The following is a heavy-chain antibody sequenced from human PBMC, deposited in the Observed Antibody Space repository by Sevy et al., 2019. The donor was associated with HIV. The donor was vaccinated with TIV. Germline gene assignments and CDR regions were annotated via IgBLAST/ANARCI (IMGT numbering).Heavy chain of an antibody. CDR1: GDSVSSNSAA. CDR2: TYYRSKWYN. D-gene: IGHD3-10*01. Sequence: SQTRSLTGAISGDSVSSNSAAWNWIRQSPSRGLEWLGRTYYRSKWYNDYAVSVKSRITINPDTSKNQFSLQLNSVTPEDTAVYYCARGVRYYGSGSYSLDYWGQGTLVTVSS. CDR3: ARGVRYYGSGSYSLDY. V-gene: IGHV6-1*01. J-gene: IGHJ4*02.